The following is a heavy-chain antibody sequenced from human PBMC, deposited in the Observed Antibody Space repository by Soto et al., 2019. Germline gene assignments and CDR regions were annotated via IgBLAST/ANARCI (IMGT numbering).Heavy chain of an antibody. V-gene: IGHV1-46*01. J-gene: IGHJ4*02. CDR2: IDPSGDNT. CDR3: AATRGYSPPFNS. Sequence: QVQLVQSGAEVKKPGASAKVSCKASEYSFTSYYMHWVRLAPGQGLEWMGMIDPSGDNTGYPQKFQGRVTSTSDTSTSSVYMELSSLRSEDTAMYYCAATRGYSPPFNSWGQGTRVPVS. D-gene: IGHD2-15*01. CDR1: EYSFTSYY.